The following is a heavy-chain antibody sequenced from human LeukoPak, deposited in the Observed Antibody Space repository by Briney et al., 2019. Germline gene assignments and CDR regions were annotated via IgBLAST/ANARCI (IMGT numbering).Heavy chain of an antibody. D-gene: IGHD5-12*01. V-gene: IGHV1-2*02. CDR1: GYTFTGYY. CDR3: ARSGNGYEGSFGI. J-gene: IGHJ3*02. Sequence: GASVKVSCKASGYTFTGYYMHWVRQAPGQGLEWMGWINPNSGGTNFAQKFQGRVTMTRDTSISTAYMELSRLRSDDTAVYYCARSGNGYEGSFGIWGQGTMVTVSS. CDR2: INPNSGGT.